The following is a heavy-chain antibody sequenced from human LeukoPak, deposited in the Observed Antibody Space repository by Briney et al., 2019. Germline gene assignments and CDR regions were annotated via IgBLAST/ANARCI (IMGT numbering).Heavy chain of an antibody. V-gene: IGHV3-7*05. CDR3: ARVILPAAIDC. D-gene: IGHD2-2*01. CDR1: GFTFSTYW. CDR2: IKQDGSEK. J-gene: IGHJ4*02. Sequence: PGGSLRLSCADSGFTFSTYWMSWVRQAPGKGLEWVANIKQDGSEKYYVDSVKGRFTISRDNAKNSLYLQMNSLRAEDTAVYYCARVILPAAIDCWGQGTLVIVSS.